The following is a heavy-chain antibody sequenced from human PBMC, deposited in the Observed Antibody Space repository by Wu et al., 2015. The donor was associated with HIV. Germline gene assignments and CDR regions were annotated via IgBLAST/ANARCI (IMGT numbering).Heavy chain of an antibody. CDR1: GYTFTSYG. V-gene: IGHV1-18*01. Sequence: QVQLVQSGAEVKKPGASVKVSCKASGYTFTSYGISWVRQAPGQGLEWMGWISAYNGNTNYAQKLQGRVTMTTDTSTSTAYMELRSLRSDDTAVYYCARDARRFDCSSTSRPSPRDGFQHWGQGTLVTVSS. CDR2: ISAYNGNT. CDR3: ARDARRFDCSSTSRPSPRDGFQH. J-gene: IGHJ1*01. D-gene: IGHD2-2*01.